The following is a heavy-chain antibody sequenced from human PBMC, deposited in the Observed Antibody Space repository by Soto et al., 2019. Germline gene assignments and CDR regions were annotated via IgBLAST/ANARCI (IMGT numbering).Heavy chain of an antibody. CDR2: ISPYNDDT. CDR1: AYTFSSYG. D-gene: IGHD2-15*01. J-gene: IGHJ4*02. Sequence: ASVKVSCKASAYTFSSYGISWVRQAPGQGLEWLGWISPYNDDTKYAQKLQGRVTMTTDTSTRTAYMNLRGLRSDDTAVYYCARESRYCSGGSCYFLPGIDYWGQGTLVTVSS. CDR3: ARESRYCSGGSCYFLPGIDY. V-gene: IGHV1-18*01.